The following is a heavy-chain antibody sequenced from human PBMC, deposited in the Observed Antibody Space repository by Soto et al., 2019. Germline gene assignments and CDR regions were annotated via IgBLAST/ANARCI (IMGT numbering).Heavy chain of an antibody. V-gene: IGHV4-30-2*01. Sequence: SETLSLTCAVSGCSISSGGYSWSWIRQPPGKGLEWIGYIYHSGSTYYNPSLKSRVTISVDRSKNQFSLKLSSVTAADTAVYYCARIPGPWGQGTLVTVSS. D-gene: IGHD2-21*01. CDR2: IYHSGST. CDR1: GCSISSGGYS. CDR3: ARIPGP. J-gene: IGHJ5*02.